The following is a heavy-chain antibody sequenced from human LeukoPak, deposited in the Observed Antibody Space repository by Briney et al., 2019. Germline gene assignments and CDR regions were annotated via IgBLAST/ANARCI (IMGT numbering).Heavy chain of an antibody. CDR2: TSGSGGST. D-gene: IGHD5-12*01. CDR1: GFTFSSYA. Sequence: GGSLRLSCAASGFTFSSYAMSWVRQAPGKGLEWVSATSGSGGSTYYADSVKGRFTISRDNSKNTLYLQMNSLRAEDTAVYYCANPGGVYSGYDYNWFDPWGQGTLVTVSS. J-gene: IGHJ5*02. V-gene: IGHV3-23*01. CDR3: ANPGGVYSGYDYNWFDP.